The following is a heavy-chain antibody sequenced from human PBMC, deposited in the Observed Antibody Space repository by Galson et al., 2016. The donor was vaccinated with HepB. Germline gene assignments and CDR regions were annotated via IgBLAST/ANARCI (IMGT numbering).Heavy chain of an antibody. D-gene: IGHD1-14*01. J-gene: IGHJ4*02. Sequence: LRLSCAASGFTFSSYAMSWVRQAPGKGLEWVSLITGGGFTYYADSVKGRFTISRDFSKDTLYLQMSSLRAGDTAVYYCAKTETPGTPGRVGHFDYWGQGTLVTVSS. CDR2: ITGGGFT. CDR3: AKTETPGTPGRVGHFDY. CDR1: GFTFSSYA. V-gene: IGHV3-23*01.